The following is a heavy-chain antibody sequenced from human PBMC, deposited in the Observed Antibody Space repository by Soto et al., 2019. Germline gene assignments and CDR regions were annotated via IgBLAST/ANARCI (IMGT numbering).Heavy chain of an antibody. Sequence: ASVKVSCKASGYTLTSYCISWVRQAPGQGLEWMGWISAYNGNTNYAQKLQGRVTTTTDTSTSTAYMELRSLRSDDTAVYYCARGSRRDAYYYGVDVWGQGTTVTVSS. J-gene: IGHJ6*02. V-gene: IGHV1-18*01. CDR1: GYTLTSYC. CDR3: ARGSRRDAYYYGVDV. CDR2: ISAYNGNT.